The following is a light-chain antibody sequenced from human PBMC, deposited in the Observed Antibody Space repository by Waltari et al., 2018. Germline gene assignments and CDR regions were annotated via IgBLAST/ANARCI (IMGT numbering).Light chain of an antibody. CDR2: GTS. Sequence: QSVLTQPPSVSGAPGQRVPISCTGSGSTLGAGYDVHWYQQHPGKAPKLLIYGTSTRPPGVPDRFVGSQSGTSASLAITALQAEDEAEYYCQSYDISLSVVFGGGTKLTVL. V-gene: IGLV1-40*01. CDR1: GSTLGAGYD. J-gene: IGLJ2*01. CDR3: QSYDISLSVV.